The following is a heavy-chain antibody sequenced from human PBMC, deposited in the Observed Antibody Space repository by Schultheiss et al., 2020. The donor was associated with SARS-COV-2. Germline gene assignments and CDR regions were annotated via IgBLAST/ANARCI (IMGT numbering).Heavy chain of an antibody. CDR3: AKDQWCSGSTSCYTNY. J-gene: IGHJ4*02. Sequence: GGSLRLSCAASGFTFSSYWMSWVRQVPGKGLVWVSRINSDGSSTSHADSVKGRFTISRDNAKNTLYLQMNSLRAEDTAIYYCAKDQWCSGSTSCYTNYWGQGTLVTVSS. CDR2: INSDGSST. CDR1: GFTFSSYW. D-gene: IGHD2-2*02. V-gene: IGHV3-74*01.